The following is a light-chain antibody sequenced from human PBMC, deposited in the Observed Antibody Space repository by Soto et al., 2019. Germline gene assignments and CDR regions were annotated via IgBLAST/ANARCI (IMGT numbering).Light chain of an antibody. Sequence: DIQMTQSPSSLSASVGGRVTITCRASQDINNFLAWFQRKPGKAPKPLIYSASSLQDGVPSRFSGSGSGTHFTLTISSLQPEDFATYFCLQYDRFPATFGGGTRVDIE. V-gene: IGKV1-16*01. CDR2: SAS. CDR3: LQYDRFPAT. J-gene: IGKJ4*01. CDR1: QDINNF.